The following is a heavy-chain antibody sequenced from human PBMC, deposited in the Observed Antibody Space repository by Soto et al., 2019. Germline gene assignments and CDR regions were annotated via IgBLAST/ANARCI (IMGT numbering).Heavy chain of an antibody. CDR1: GFTFSSYS. J-gene: IGHJ3*02. CDR3: ARGAVPGPYSSGWWGVFDI. D-gene: IGHD6-19*01. Sequence: EVQLVESGGGLVKPGGSLRLSCAASGFTFSSYSMNWVRQAPGKGLEWVSSISSSSSYIYYADSVKGRFTISRDNAKNSLYLQMYSLRAEDTAVYYCARGAVPGPYSSGWWGVFDIWGQGTMVTVSS. V-gene: IGHV3-21*01. CDR2: ISSSSSYI.